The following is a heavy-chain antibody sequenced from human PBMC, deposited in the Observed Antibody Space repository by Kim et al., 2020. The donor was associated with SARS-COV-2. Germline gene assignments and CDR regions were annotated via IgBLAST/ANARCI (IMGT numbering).Heavy chain of an antibody. D-gene: IGHD3-10*01. V-gene: IGHV3-66*01. CDR3: ARDIKFDGFAFFDL. Sequence: GGSLRLSCAASGITLTNNHMNWVRQAPGKGLEWVSVIYGGGTIDYADSVKDRFTISRDTSKNTVYLEMSSLRAEDTAVYYCARDIKFDGFAFFDLWGRGT. CDR2: IYGGGTI. J-gene: IGHJ2*01. CDR1: GITLTNNH.